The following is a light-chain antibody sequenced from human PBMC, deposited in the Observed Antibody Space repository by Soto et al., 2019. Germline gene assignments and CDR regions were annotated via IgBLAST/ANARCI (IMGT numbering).Light chain of an antibody. J-gene: IGKJ4*01. CDR3: QQRHNWPLT. CDR1: QSISSH. V-gene: IGKV3-11*01. CDR2: DAS. Sequence: EIVLTQSPATLSLSPGEGATLSCRASQSISSHLAWYQQKPGQAPRLLMYDASKRATGIPARFSGSGSGTDFTLTISSLAPEDFAVYYCQQRHNWPLTFGGGTKVEIK.